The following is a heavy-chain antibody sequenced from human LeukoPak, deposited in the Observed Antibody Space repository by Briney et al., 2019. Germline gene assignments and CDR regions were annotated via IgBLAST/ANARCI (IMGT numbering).Heavy chain of an antibody. J-gene: IGHJ3*02. CDR3: AKDSISRGWIDASDI. Sequence: GGSLRLSCAASGFTFSSYGMHWVRQAPGKGLEWVAFIRYDGSNKYYADSVKGRFTISRDNSKNTLYLQMNSLRAEDTAVYYCAKDSISRGWIDASDIWGQGTMVTVSS. CDR1: GFTFSSYG. D-gene: IGHD6-19*01. CDR2: IRYDGSNK. V-gene: IGHV3-30*02.